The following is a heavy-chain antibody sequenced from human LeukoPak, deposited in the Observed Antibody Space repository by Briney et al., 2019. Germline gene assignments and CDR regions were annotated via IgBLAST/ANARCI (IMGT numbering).Heavy chain of an antibody. Sequence: ASVKVSCKTSGYTFTGYYMHWVRQAPGQGLEWMGWISAYNGNTNYAQKLQGRVTMTTDTSTSTAYMELRSLRSDDTAVYYCVTLDIVVVPAAIKGGGYYYYMDVWGKGTTVTVSS. CDR1: GYTFTGYY. CDR2: ISAYNGNT. CDR3: VTLDIVVVPAAIKGGGYYYYMDV. V-gene: IGHV1-18*04. J-gene: IGHJ6*03. D-gene: IGHD2-2*02.